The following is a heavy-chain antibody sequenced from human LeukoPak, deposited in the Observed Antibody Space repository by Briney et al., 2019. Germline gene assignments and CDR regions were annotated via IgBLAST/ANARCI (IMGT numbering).Heavy chain of an antibody. CDR2: IVVGSGNT. J-gene: IGHJ4*02. Sequence: ASVKVSCNASRFTFTSSAMQWVRQARGQRLEWIGWIVVGSGNTNYAQKFQERVTITRDMSTSTAYMELSSLRSEDTAVYYCAAADCGGDCFFDYWGQGTLVTVSS. CDR3: AAADCGGDCFFDY. CDR1: RFTFTSSA. D-gene: IGHD2-21*02. V-gene: IGHV1-58*02.